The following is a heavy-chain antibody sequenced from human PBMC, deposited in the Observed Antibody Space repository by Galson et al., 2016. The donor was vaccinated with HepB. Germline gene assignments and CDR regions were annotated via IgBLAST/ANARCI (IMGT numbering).Heavy chain of an antibody. D-gene: IGHD2-15*01. CDR2: INSDGSST. CDR1: GFTFSNSW. J-gene: IGHJ3*01. Sequence: SLRLSCAASGFTFSNSWMHWVRQAPGKGLVWVSRINSDGSSTNYADSVEGRFTISRDNAKKSLYLQMSNLRADDTAVYYCARDLPDDSVEYFDVFDLWGQGTMVTVSS. V-gene: IGHV3-74*01. CDR3: ARDLPDDSVEYFDVFDL.